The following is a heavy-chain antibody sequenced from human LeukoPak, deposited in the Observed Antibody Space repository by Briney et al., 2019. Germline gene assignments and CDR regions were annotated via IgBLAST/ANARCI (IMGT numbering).Heavy chain of an antibody. D-gene: IGHD6-13*01. CDR1: GFTFSSYG. V-gene: IGHV3-33*01. CDR2: IWYDGSNK. J-gene: IGHJ6*02. CDR3: TRIAAAEGHYYYYGMDV. Sequence: PGGSLRLPCAASGFTFSSYGMHWVRQAPGKGLEWVAVIWYDGSNKYYADSVKGRFTISRDNSKNTLYLQMNSLRAEDTAVYYCTRIAAAEGHYYYYGMDVWGQGTTVTVSS.